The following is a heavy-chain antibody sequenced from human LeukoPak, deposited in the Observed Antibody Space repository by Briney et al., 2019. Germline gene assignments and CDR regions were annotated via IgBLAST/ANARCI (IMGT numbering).Heavy chain of an antibody. V-gene: IGHV5-51*01. CDR3: ARRSERTPYFEY. J-gene: IGHJ4*02. CDR2: IYPGDSDT. CDR1: GYSFSSYW. Sequence: KIGGSLKISCKGSGYSFSSYWIGWVRQMPGKGLEWMGIIYPGDSDTRYRSSFQGQVTISADKSINTAYLQWSSLKASDTAMYYCARRSERTPYFEYWGQGTLVTVSS. D-gene: IGHD2-15*01.